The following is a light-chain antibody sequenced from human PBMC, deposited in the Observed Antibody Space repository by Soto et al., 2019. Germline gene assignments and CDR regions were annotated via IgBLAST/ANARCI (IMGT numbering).Light chain of an antibody. V-gene: IGKV3-11*01. J-gene: IGKJ2*01. CDR1: QSVGSY. CDR3: QQRSNWPRGT. CDR2: DES. Sequence: EIVLTQSPATLSLSPGERATLSCTASQSVGSYLGWYQHKPGQAPRPLIYDESNRTPGIPARFSGSGSGTDFTLTISSLEPEDFAVYYCQQRSNWPRGTFGQGTKLEIK.